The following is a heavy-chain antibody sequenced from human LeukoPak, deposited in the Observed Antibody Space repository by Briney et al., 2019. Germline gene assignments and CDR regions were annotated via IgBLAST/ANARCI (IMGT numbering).Heavy chain of an antibody. D-gene: IGHD6-13*01. CDR2: IIPIFGTA. V-gene: IGHV1-69*06. J-gene: IGHJ4*02. CDR1: GGAFISYA. Sequence: SVKVSCKASGGAFISYAISWVRQAPGQGLEWMGGIIPIFGTANYAQKFQGRVTITADKSTRTAYMELSSLRSEDTAVYYCASCRGSSWYEFDYWGQGTLVTVAS. CDR3: ASCRGSSWYEFDY.